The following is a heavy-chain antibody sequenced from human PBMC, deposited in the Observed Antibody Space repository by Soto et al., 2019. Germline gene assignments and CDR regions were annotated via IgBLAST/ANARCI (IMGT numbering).Heavy chain of an antibody. CDR1: GGIFSTYA. CDR3: ARDRDDYSSGNYYIRIDF. J-gene: IGHJ4*02. D-gene: IGHD3-10*01. CDR2: IIPIFGTP. Sequence: QVQLVQSGAEVKKPGSSVKVSCKASGGIFSTYAISWLRQAPGQGLEWMGGIIPIFGTPNYAQRFQGRVTITADEATSTAYMDLSRLRSEDTAAYYCARDRDDYSSGNYYIRIDFWGQGALVTFSS. V-gene: IGHV1-69*01.